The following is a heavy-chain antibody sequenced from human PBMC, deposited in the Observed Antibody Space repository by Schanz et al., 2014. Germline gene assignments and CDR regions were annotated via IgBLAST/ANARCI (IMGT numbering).Heavy chain of an antibody. CDR1: GFNSDDYA. Sequence: EVQVVESGGGLVQPGGSLRLSCTASGFNSDDYAMHWVRQAPGKGLDWVSNIPWNGAAIGYAGSVRGRFTISRDSAKNSLYLQMNSLRPEDTALYYCAKGSRSGSKVMDVWGKGTTVTVSS. J-gene: IGHJ6*03. CDR2: IPWNGAAI. V-gene: IGHV3-9*02. CDR3: AKGSRSGSKVMDV. D-gene: IGHD3-10*01.